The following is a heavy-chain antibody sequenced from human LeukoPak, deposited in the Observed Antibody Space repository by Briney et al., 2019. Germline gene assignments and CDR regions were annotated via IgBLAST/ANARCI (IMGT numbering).Heavy chain of an antibody. CDR2: ISGSGGST. CDR1: GFTFSSYA. V-gene: IGHV3-23*01. CDR3: AKAGGLTGATYFDY. Sequence: GGSLRLSCAASGFTFSSYAMSWVRQAPGKGLEWVSAISGSGGSTYYADSMKGRFTISRDNSKNTLYLQMNSLRAEDTAVYYCAKAGGLTGATYFDYWGQGTLVTVSS. J-gene: IGHJ4*02. D-gene: IGHD3-16*01.